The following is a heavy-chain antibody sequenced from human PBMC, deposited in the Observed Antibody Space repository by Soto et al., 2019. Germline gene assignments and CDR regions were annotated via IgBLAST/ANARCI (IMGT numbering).Heavy chain of an antibody. Sequence: GGSLRLSCAASGFTFSSYWMSWVRQAPGKGLEWVANIKQDGSEKYYVDSVKGRFTISRDNAKNSLYLQMNSLRAEDTAVYYCARSDLRYDFWSGYYKLGFDYWGQGTLVTVSS. CDR1: GFTFSSYW. V-gene: IGHV3-7*05. CDR3: ARSDLRYDFWSGYYKLGFDY. J-gene: IGHJ4*02. CDR2: IKQDGSEK. D-gene: IGHD3-3*01.